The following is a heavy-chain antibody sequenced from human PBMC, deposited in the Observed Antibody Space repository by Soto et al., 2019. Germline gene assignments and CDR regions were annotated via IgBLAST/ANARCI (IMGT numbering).Heavy chain of an antibody. CDR3: ARSYYYDSSGYLVPFDY. CDR2: ISSSSSTI. D-gene: IGHD3-22*01. J-gene: IGHJ4*02. CDR1: GFTFSSCS. V-gene: IGHV3-48*02. Sequence: PGGSLRLSCAASGFTFSSCSMNWVRQAPGKGLEWVSYISSSSSTIYYADSVKGRFTISRDNAKNSLYLQMNSLRDEDTAVYYCARSYYYDSSGYLVPFDYWGQGTLVTVSS.